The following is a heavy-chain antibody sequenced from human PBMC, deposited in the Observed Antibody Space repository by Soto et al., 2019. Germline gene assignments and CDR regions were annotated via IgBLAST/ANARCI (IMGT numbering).Heavy chain of an antibody. CDR3: AKGAGVKTYYFDY. V-gene: IGHV3-30*18. CDR2: ISYDGSNK. J-gene: IGHJ4*02. Sequence: QVQLVESGGGVVQPGRSLRLSCAASGFTFSSYGMHWVRQAPGKGLEWVAVISYDGSNKYYADSVKGRFTISRDNSKNPLYLQMNSLRAEDTAVYYCAKGAGVKTYYFDYWGQGTLVTVSS. D-gene: IGHD3-10*01. CDR1: GFTFSSYG.